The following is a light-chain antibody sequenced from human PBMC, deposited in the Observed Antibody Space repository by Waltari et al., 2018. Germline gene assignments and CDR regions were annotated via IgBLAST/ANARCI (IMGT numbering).Light chain of an antibody. J-gene: IGKJ2*01. Sequence: DIQMTQSPSSLSASVGDTVTITCRASQSISNWLDWYQQKPGKAPNLLLYRASNLQTGVPSRFSGSGSGTECTLTIRSLKPEDFTTYYCLQYSSSPHNFGQGTKVEIK. CDR2: RAS. CDR1: QSISNW. CDR3: LQYSSSPHN. V-gene: IGKV1-5*03.